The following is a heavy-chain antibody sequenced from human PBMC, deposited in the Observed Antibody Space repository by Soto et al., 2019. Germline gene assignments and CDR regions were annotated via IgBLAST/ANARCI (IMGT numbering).Heavy chain of an antibody. V-gene: IGHV4-59*01. CDR2: IYYSGST. Sequence: SETLSLTCTVSGGSISSYYWSWIRQPPGKGLEWIGYIYYSGSTNYNPSLKSRVTISVDTSKNQSSLKLSSVTAADTAVYYCAREYYYDSSGYYDNWLDPWGQGTLVTVSS. D-gene: IGHD3-22*01. CDR1: GGSISSYY. CDR3: AREYYYDSSGYYDNWLDP. J-gene: IGHJ5*02.